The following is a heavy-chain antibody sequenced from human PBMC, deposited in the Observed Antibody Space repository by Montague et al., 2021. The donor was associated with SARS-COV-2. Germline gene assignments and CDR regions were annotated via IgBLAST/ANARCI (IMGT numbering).Heavy chain of an antibody. D-gene: IGHD3-16*02. CDR3: ARYTSRMYGSFDY. J-gene: IGHJ4*02. V-gene: IGHV2-5*02. Sequence: PALVKPTQTLTLTCTVSGFSLNTNGIGMGWIRQPPGEAPAWLALXYWDDDKRYSPSLKTRLTITKDTSRNQVVLTMTNVDPGDTGTYFCARYTSRMYGSFDYWGQGALVSVSS. CDR2: XYWDDDK. CDR1: GFSLNTNGIG.